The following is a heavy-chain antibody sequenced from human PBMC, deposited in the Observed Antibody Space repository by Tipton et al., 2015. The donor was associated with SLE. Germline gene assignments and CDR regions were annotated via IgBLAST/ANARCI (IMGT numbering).Heavy chain of an antibody. CDR2: IFRSGNA. CDR3: ARGEMDVFHI. V-gene: IGHV4-30-2*01. Sequence: LRLSCNVSGGSINSGDYSWSWIRQPPGKGLEWIGYIFRSGNAYYNPSLKSRVTISVDMSRNQFSLRLSSVTAADTALYYCARGEMDVFHIWGQGTVVSVSS. CDR1: GGSINSGDYS. J-gene: IGHJ3*02.